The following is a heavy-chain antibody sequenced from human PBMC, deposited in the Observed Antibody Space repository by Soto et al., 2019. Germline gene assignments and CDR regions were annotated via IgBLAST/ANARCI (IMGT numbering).Heavy chain of an antibody. V-gene: IGHV4-39*01. CDR1: GGSIRSSSSY. CDR3: AGLYPYESSGYHLEY. J-gene: IGHJ4*02. CDR2: IYYLGNT. Sequence: SETLSLTCSVSGGSIRSSSSYWGWIRQPPGKGLEWVGSIYYLGNTYYNPSLGSRVTISVDTSKNQFSLKLSSVTAADTAVFYCAGLYPYESSGYHLEYWGQGTLVTVSS. D-gene: IGHD3-22*01.